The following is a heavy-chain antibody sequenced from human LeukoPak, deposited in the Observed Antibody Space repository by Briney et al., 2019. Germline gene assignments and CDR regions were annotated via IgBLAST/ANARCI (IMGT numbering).Heavy chain of an antibody. D-gene: IGHD6-19*01. V-gene: IGHV3-20*04. CDR1: GFTFDDYG. CDR3: ARGGSSGWYVELDV. CDR2: INWNGGST. J-gene: IGHJ6*04. Sequence: GGSLRLSCAASGFTFDDYGMSWVRQAPGKGLEWVSGINWNGGSTGYADSVKGRFTISRDNAKNSLYLQMNSLRAEDTALYYCARGGSSGWYVELDVWGKGTTVTVSS.